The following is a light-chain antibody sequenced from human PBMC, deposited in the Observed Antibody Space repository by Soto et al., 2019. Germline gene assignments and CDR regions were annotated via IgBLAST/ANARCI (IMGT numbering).Light chain of an antibody. Sequence: QSVLTQPPSVSGAPGQTVTISCTGSSSNIGATYHVHWYQQLPGTAPKLLIYGNSNRPSGVPDPFSGSKSGTSASLAITGLQAEDEADYYCQSYYSSLSGSVFGGGTKLTVL. CDR1: SSNIGATYH. CDR3: QSYYSSLSGSV. J-gene: IGLJ3*02. CDR2: GNS. V-gene: IGLV1-40*01.